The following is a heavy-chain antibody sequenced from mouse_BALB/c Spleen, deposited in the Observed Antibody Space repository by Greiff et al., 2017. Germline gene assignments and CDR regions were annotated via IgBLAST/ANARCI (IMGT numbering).Heavy chain of an antibody. J-gene: IGHJ1*01. Sequence: EVMLVESGGGLVQPGGSRKLSCAASGFTFSSFGMHWVRQAPEKGLEWVAYISSGSSTIYYADTVKGRFTISRDNPKNTLFLQMTSLKSEDTAMYYCARFTTVGWYFDVWGAGTTVTVSS. CDR1: GFTFSSFG. CDR3: ARFTTVGWYFDV. D-gene: IGHD1-1*01. V-gene: IGHV5-17*02. CDR2: ISSGSSTI.